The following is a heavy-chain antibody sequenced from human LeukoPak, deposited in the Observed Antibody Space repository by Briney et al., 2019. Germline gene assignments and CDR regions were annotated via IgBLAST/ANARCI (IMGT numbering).Heavy chain of an antibody. V-gene: IGHV4-59*08. J-gene: IGHJ4*02. CDR2: IYYSGST. CDR3: ARLLAAAGTPFDY. Sequence: PSETLSLTCTVSGGSISSYYWSWIRQPPGKGLEWIGYIYYSGSTNYNPSLKSRVTISVDTSKNLFSLKLSSVTAADTAVYYCARLLAAAGTPFDYWGQGTLVTVSS. D-gene: IGHD6-13*01. CDR1: GGSISSYY.